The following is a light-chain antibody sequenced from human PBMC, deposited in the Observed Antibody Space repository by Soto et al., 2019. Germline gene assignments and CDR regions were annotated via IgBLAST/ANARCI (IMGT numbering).Light chain of an antibody. CDR1: SSDVGAYKY. J-gene: IGLJ3*02. CDR2: EVT. CDR3: TSYVGNDIWV. Sequence: QSALTQPPSASGSPGQSVTISCTGTSSDVGAYKYVSWYQQYPGKAPKLMIYEVTKRPSGVPDRFSGSKSGNTASLTVSGLQAEDEADDYFTSYVGNDIWVFCGGTKLTVL. V-gene: IGLV2-8*01.